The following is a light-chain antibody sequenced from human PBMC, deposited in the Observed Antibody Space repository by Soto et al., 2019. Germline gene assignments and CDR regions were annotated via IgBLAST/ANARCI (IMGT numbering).Light chain of an antibody. J-gene: IGKJ1*01. CDR2: GAS. Sequence: EIVMTQSPATLSVSPGERATLSCRASQSVSSNLAWYQQKPGQAPRLHIYGASTRATGIPARFSGSGSGTEFTLTISSLQAEDVAVYYCQQYYSTPWTFGQGTKVDIK. CDR3: QQYYSTPWT. CDR1: QSVSSN. V-gene: IGKV3-15*01.